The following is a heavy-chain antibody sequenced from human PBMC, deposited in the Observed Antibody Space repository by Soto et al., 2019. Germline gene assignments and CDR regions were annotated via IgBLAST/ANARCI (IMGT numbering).Heavy chain of an antibody. CDR2: ISGSGDST. D-gene: IGHD1-1*01. Sequence: GGSLRLSCAVSGFTFSTYAMNWVRQAPGKGLEWVSVISGSGDSTYYADSVKGRFTISRDNSKNTLYLQMNSLRVEDTAVYHCAKRATGTYFDYWGQGTLVTVSS. J-gene: IGHJ4*02. V-gene: IGHV3-23*01. CDR3: AKRATGTYFDY. CDR1: GFTFSTYA.